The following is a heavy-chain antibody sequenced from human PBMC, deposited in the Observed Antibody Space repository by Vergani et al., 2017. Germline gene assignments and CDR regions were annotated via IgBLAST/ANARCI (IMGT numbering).Heavy chain of an antibody. V-gene: IGHV1-46*03. Sequence: QVQVVQSGAAVKKSGASVKVSCKTSGYTFSNYYMHWVRQAPGQGLEWMGIINPSGGHTNYAQKFQGRVTMTRDTSTSTVYMELSSLRSEDTAVYYSAIGDYGILTVYRYWGQGTLVTVSA. D-gene: IGHD3-9*01. J-gene: IGHJ4*02. CDR3: AIGDYGILTVYRY. CDR2: INPSGGHT. CDR1: GYTFSNYY.